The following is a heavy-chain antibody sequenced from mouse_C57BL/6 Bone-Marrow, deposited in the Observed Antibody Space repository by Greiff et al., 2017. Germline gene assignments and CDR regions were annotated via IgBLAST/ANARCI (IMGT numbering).Heavy chain of an antibody. CDR2: IDPENGDT. J-gene: IGHJ3*01. CDR3: TTSFYDGYYVAWFAY. V-gene: IGHV14-4*01. CDR1: GFNIKDDY. D-gene: IGHD2-3*01. Sequence: EVQRVESGAELVRPGASVKLSCTASGFNIKDDYMHWVKQRPEQGLEWIGWIDPENGDTEYASKFQGKATITADTSSNTAYLQLSSLTSEDTAVYYCTTSFYDGYYVAWFAYWGQGTLVTVSA.